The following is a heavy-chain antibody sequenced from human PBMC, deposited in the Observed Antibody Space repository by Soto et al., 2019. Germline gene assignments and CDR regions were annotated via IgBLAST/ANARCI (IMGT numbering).Heavy chain of an antibody. D-gene: IGHD6-13*01. CDR2: MHYSGST. J-gene: IGHJ5*02. CDR1: GGSMRSSDYY. CDR3: ARPGNISSWYCFDP. V-gene: IGHV4-39*01. Sequence: QVQLQESGPGLVKPSETLSLICSVSGGSMRSSDYYWGWIRQPPNKGLEWIGSMHYSGSTFYNPSLKSRVTISVDTSKNQSSLKLTSVTAEATAVYTCARPGNISSWYCFDPWGREPWSPSPQ.